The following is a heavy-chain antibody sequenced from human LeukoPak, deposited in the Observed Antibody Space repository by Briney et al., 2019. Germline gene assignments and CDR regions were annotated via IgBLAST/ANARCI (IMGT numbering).Heavy chain of an antibody. V-gene: IGHV3-21*01. Sequence: SGGSLRLSCAASGFTFSSYSMNWVRQAPGKGLEWVSSISSSSSYIYYADSVKGRFTISRDNAKNSLYLQMNSLRAEDTAVYYCAREQSGRGYKPLDYWGQGTLVTVSS. CDR1: GFTFSSYS. J-gene: IGHJ4*02. D-gene: IGHD5-24*01. CDR3: AREQSGRGYKPLDY. CDR2: ISSSSSYI.